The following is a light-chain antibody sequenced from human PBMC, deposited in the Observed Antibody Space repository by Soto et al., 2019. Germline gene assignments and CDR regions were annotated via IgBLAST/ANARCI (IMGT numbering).Light chain of an antibody. J-gene: IGKJ2*01. CDR3: MRGTLWPYT. CDR1: RSLIYTDGNTY. Sequence: DVVMTQSPLSLPVTLGQPASISCRASRSLIYTDGNTYLNWFHQRPGQSPRGLFDKVSNRDSGVRDRFSGSGSGPDFTLKISSVEAEDVGLYYCMRGTLWPYTFGQGSKLEMK. CDR2: KVS. V-gene: IGKV2-30*01.